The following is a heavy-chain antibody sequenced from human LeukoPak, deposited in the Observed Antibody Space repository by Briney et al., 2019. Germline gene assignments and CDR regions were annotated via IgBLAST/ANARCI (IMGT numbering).Heavy chain of an antibody. Sequence: ASVKVSCKASGYTFTGYYMHWVRQAPGQGLEWMGWINPNSGGTNYAQKLQGRVTMTRDTSISTAYMELSRLRSDDTAMYYCARESSGWYVRDAFDIWGQGTMVTVSS. V-gene: IGHV1-2*02. D-gene: IGHD6-19*01. J-gene: IGHJ3*02. CDR1: GYTFTGYY. CDR3: ARESSGWYVRDAFDI. CDR2: INPNSGGT.